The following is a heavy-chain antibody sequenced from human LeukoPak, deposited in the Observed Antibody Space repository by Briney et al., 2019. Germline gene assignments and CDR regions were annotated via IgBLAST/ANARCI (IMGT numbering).Heavy chain of an antibody. Sequence: GASVKVSCKASGYTFTSYAMHWVRQAPGQRLEWMGWINAGNGNTKYSQKFQGRVTITRDTSASTAYMELSSLRSEDTAVYYCAIYYDILTGYYKFDYWGQGTLVTVSS. CDR3: AIYYDILTGYYKFDY. V-gene: IGHV1-3*01. CDR1: GYTFTSYA. J-gene: IGHJ4*02. D-gene: IGHD3-9*01. CDR2: INAGNGNT.